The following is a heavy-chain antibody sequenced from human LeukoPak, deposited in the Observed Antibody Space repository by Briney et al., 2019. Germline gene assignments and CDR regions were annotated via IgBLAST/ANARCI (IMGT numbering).Heavy chain of an antibody. CDR2: IHYTGIN. CDR3: ARHITNSGSAFDL. J-gene: IGHJ2*01. V-gene: IGHV4-59*08. Sequence: SETLSLTCTVSDGSISGYYWGWIRQAPGRGLEWIAYIHYTGINNYNPSLKSRAAISVDTSTNQFSLKLTSVTAADTAMYYCARHITNSGSAFDLWGRGTLDTVSS. CDR1: DGSISGYY. D-gene: IGHD3-10*01.